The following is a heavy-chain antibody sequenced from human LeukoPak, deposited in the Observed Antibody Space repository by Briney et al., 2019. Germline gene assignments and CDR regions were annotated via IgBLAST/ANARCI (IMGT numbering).Heavy chain of an antibody. J-gene: IGHJ4*02. Sequence: GGSLRLSCAASGFTFSSYWMSWVRQAPGKGLEWVANIKQDGGEKYYVESVKGRFTISRDNVKNSLYLQMNSLRAEDTAVYYCARARGGYDLDYWGQGTLVTVSS. D-gene: IGHD5-12*01. CDR2: IKQDGGEK. CDR1: GFTFSSYW. CDR3: ARARGGYDLDY. V-gene: IGHV3-7*01.